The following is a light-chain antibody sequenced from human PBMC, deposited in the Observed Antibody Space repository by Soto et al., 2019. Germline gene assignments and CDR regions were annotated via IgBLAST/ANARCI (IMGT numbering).Light chain of an antibody. CDR2: TAS. CDR1: QVISSY. Sequence: DIQLTQSPSFLSASVGDRVTITCRASQVISSYLAWYQQKPGKAPNLLMYTASNLQSGVPSRFSGSGSGTDFTLTISSLQPDDSATYYCQQYNTYSKTFGQGTKVDIK. J-gene: IGKJ1*01. CDR3: QQYNTYSKT. V-gene: IGKV1-9*01.